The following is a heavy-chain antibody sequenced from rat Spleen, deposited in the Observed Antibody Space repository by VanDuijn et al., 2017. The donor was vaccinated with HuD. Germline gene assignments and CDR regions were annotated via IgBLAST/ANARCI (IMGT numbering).Heavy chain of an antibody. CDR3: ARPSYGYPFAY. V-gene: IGHV5-29*01. CDR1: GFTFSDYY. CDR2: INYDGSGT. J-gene: IGHJ3*01. Sequence: SGGSLKLSCAASGFTFSDYYMAWVRQAPTKGLEWVATINYDGSGTYYRDAVKGRFTISRDNAKSTLYLQMDSLRSEDTATYYCARPSYGYPFAYWGQGTLVTVSS. D-gene: IGHD1-7*01.